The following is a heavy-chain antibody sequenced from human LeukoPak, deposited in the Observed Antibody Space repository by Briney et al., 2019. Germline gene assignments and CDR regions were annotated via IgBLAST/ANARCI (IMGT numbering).Heavy chain of an antibody. Sequence: GGSLRLSCAASGFIFSSFAMHWVRQAPGKGLEWVAYIRYDGSNKSYADSVKGRFTISRDSSKNTLYLQMNSLRAEDTAVYYCAKDPGAHDKHFDHWGQGTLVTVSS. D-gene: IGHD3-10*01. CDR2: IRYDGSNK. J-gene: IGHJ4*02. CDR3: AKDPGAHDKHFDH. V-gene: IGHV3-30*02. CDR1: GFIFSSFA.